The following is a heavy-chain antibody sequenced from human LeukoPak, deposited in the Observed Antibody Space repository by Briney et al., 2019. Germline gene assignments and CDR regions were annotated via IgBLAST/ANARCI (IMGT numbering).Heavy chain of an antibody. V-gene: IGHV3-11*01. CDR3: ARQGSEIDY. CDR2: ISSSGDTI. CDR1: GFTLSHYY. J-gene: IGHJ4*02. Sequence: PGGSLRLPCAASGFTLSHYYMTWIRQAPGKGLGWLSCISSSGDTIYYADSVKGRFTVSRDNAENSLYLQMNSLRAEDTAMYYCARQGSEIDYWGQGTLVTVSS.